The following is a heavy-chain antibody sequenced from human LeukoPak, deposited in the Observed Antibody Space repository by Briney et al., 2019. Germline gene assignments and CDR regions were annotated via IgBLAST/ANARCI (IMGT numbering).Heavy chain of an antibody. D-gene: IGHD3-10*01. CDR1: EYTFSNYA. CDR2: IYSGGST. CDR3: ARDFTGYYGSGSYC. V-gene: IGHV3-53*01. Sequence: GGSLRLSCVASEYTFSNYAMSWVRQAPGKGLEWVSVIYSGGSTYYADSVKGRFTISRDNSKNTLYLQMNSLRAEDTAVYYCARDFTGYYGSGSYCWGQGTLVTVSS. J-gene: IGHJ4*02.